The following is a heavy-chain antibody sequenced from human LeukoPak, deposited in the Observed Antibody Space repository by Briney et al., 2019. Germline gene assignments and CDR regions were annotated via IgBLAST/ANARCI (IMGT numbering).Heavy chain of an antibody. CDR1: GGSISSGGYY. D-gene: IGHD2-15*01. CDR2: IYYSGST. Sequence: SETLSLTCTVSGGSISSGGYYWSWIRQHPGKGLEWIGYIYYSGSTYYNPSLKSRVTISVDTSKNQFSLKLSSVTAADTAVYYCARACGGSCYLNYFDYWGQGTLVTVSS. J-gene: IGHJ4*02. CDR3: ARACGGSCYLNYFDY. V-gene: IGHV4-31*03.